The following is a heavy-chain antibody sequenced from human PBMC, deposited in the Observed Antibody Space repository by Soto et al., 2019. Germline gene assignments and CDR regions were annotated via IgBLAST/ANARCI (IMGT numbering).Heavy chain of an antibody. CDR2: INHSGSA. CDR3: ARQGVVPAAMGRYFDY. J-gene: IGHJ4*02. Sequence: SETLSLTCAFSGGSISTSNWWYWVRQAPGKGLEWIGEINHSGSANYNPSLKSRVTISVDTSKNQFSLKLSSVTAADTAVYYCARQGVVPAAMGRYFDYWGQGTLVTVSS. CDR1: GGSISTSNW. V-gene: IGHV4-4*02. D-gene: IGHD2-2*01.